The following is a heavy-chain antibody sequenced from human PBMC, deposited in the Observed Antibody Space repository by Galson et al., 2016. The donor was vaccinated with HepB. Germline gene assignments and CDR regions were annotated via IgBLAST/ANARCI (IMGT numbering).Heavy chain of an antibody. V-gene: IGHV1-46*01. J-gene: IGHJ4*02. CDR1: GYAFASYN. CDR2: INPSGGST. CDR3: AYDYGDYNFDY. Sequence: SVKVSCKASGYAFASYNMHWVRQAPGQGLEWMGIINPSGGSTNYAQKFQGRVTMTRDTSTSTVYMELSSLRSEDTAVDYCAYDYGDYNFDYWCQGTLVNVSS. D-gene: IGHD4-17*01.